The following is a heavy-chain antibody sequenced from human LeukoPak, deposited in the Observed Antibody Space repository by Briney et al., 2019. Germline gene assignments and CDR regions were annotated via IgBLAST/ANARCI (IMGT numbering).Heavy chain of an antibody. CDR3: ATQPPNYDSIGYYFFGH. J-gene: IGHJ4*01. CDR2: IYPRDSDT. Sequence: GESLQISCQTSGYTFSDYWIGWVRQMPGKGLGWMGIIYPRDSDTKYSPSFQGQVVTSVDKSINTAYLQWSSLKASDTATYYCATQPPNYDSIGYYFFGHWGQGTLVTVSP. D-gene: IGHD3-22*01. V-gene: IGHV5-51*01. CDR1: GYTFSDYW.